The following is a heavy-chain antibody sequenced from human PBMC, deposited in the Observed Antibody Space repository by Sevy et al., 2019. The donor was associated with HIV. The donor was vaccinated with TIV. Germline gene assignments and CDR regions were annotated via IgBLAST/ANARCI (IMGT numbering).Heavy chain of an antibody. CDR2: MNPNSGNT. D-gene: IGHD4-17*01. Sequence: ASVKVSCKASGYTFTSYDINWVRQATGQGLEWMGWMNPNSGNTGYAQKFQGRVTITRNTSISTAYMELSSLRSEDTAVYYCARAHRTVTLWYYYYYYMDVWGKGTTVTVSS. CDR1: GYTFTSYD. V-gene: IGHV1-8*03. J-gene: IGHJ6*03. CDR3: ARAHRTVTLWYYYYYYMDV.